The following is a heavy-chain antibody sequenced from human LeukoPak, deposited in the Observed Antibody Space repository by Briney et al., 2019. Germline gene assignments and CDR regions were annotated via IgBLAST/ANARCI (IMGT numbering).Heavy chain of an antibody. Sequence: PSETLSLTCTVSGGSLSSSSYYWGWIRQPPGKGLEWLGSIYFSGSNYYNPSLKTRVTISVDTAKNHFSLKLSCVNAADTAVDYCARQGIAAADDWPLDYYYGMDVWRQGTTVSVCS. CDR3: ARQGIAAADDWPLDYYYGMDV. CDR1: GGSLSSSSYY. CDR2: IYFSGSN. V-gene: IGHV4-39*01. D-gene: IGHD6-13*01. J-gene: IGHJ6*01.